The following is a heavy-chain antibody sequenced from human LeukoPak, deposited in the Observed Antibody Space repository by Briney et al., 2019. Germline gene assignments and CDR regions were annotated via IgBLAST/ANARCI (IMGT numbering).Heavy chain of an antibody. CDR2: IYTSGST. J-gene: IGHJ5*02. CDR3: ARSVYGSGSYSQKRVNWFDP. Sequence: PSETLSLTCTVSGGSISSGSYYWSWIRQPAGKGLEWIGRIYTSGSTNYNPSLKSRVTISVDTSKNQFSLKLSSVTAADTAVYYCARSVYGSGSYSQKRVNWFDPWGQGTLVTVSS. CDR1: GGSISSGSYY. V-gene: IGHV4-61*02. D-gene: IGHD3-10*01.